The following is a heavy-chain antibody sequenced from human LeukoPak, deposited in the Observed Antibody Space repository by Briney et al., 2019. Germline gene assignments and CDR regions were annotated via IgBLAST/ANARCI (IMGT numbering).Heavy chain of an antibody. CDR1: GFTFSSYS. D-gene: IGHD3-3*01. J-gene: IGHJ4*02. CDR3: ARSGRTIFGVVTL. Sequence: GGSLRLSCAASGFTFSSYSMNWVRQAPGKGLEYVSYISSSSSTIYYADSVKGRFTISRDNANNSLYLQMNSLRAEDTAVYYCARSGRTIFGVVTLWGQGTLVTVSS. V-gene: IGHV3-48*01. CDR2: ISSSSSTI.